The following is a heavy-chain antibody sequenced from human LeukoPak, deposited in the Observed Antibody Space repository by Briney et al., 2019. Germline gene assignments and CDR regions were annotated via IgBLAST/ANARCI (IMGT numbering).Heavy chain of an antibody. CDR2: INHSGST. D-gene: IGHD3-10*01. V-gene: IGHV4-34*01. CDR3: ARERITMVRGVIFTRFDP. Sequence: SETLSLTCAVYGGSFSGYYWSWIRQPPGKGLEWIGEINHSGSTNYNPSLKSLVTISVDTSKNQFSLKLSSVTAADTAVYYCARERITMVRGVIFTRFDPWGQGTLVTVSS. J-gene: IGHJ5*02. CDR1: GGSFSGYY.